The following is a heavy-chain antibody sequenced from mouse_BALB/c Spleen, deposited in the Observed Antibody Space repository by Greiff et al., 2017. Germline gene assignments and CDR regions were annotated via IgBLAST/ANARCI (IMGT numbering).Heavy chain of an antibody. Sequence: EVKLVESGGGLVQPGGSRKLSCAASGFTFSSFGMHWVRQAPEKGLEWVAYISSGSSTIYYADTVKGRFTISRDNPKNTLFLQMTSLRSEDTAMYYCARSLDYAMDYWGQGTSVTVSS. CDR2: ISSGSSTI. CDR1: GFTFSSFG. D-gene: IGHD2-10*02. J-gene: IGHJ4*01. CDR3: ARSLDYAMDY. V-gene: IGHV5-17*02.